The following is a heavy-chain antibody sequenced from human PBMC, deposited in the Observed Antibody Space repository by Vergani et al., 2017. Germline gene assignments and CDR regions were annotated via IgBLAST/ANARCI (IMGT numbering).Heavy chain of an antibody. CDR1: GFTFSSYG. J-gene: IGHJ4*02. CDR3: AKDSYYYDSSGYYYGPSESFDY. CDR2: ISYDGSNK. V-gene: IGHV3-30*18. D-gene: IGHD3-22*01. Sequence: QVQLVESGGGVVQPGRSLRLSCAASGFTFSSYGMHWVRQAPGKGLEWVAVISYDGSNKYYADSVKGRFTISRDNSKNTLYLQMNSLRAEDTAVYYCAKDSYYYDSSGYYYGPSESFDYWGQGTLVTVSS.